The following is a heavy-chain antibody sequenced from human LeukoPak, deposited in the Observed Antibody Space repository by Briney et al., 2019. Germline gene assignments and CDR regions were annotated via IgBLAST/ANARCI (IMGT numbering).Heavy chain of an antibody. CDR2: IYYSGST. D-gene: IGHD3-22*01. J-gene: IGHJ2*01. V-gene: IGHV4-39*07. Sequence: SETLSLTCTVSGGSISSSSYYWGWIRQPPGKGLEWIGSIYYSGSTYYNPSLKSRVTISVDTSKNQFSLKLSSVTAADTAVYYCARDRYYDSSGYSSPRGSWYFDLWGRGTLVTVSS. CDR1: GGSISSSSYY. CDR3: ARDRYYDSSGYSSPRGSWYFDL.